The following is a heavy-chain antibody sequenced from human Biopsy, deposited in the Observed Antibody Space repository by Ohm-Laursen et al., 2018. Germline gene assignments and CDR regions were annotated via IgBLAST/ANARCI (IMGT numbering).Heavy chain of an antibody. V-gene: IGHV3-23*01. J-gene: IGHJ4*02. Sequence: SLRLSCTASGFTFSSYAMNWFRQAPGKGLEWVSTISGNSDIIYDTDSVKGRFTIFRDNSKNTLYLQMNSLRADDTAVYYCALAAAQTVTHFDYWGQGTLVTVSS. D-gene: IGHD4-17*01. CDR2: ISGNSDII. CDR1: GFTFSSYA. CDR3: ALAAAQTVTHFDY.